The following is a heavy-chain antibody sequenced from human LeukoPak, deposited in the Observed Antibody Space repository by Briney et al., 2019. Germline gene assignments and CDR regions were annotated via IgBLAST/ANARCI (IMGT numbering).Heavy chain of an antibody. V-gene: IGHV1-2*02. J-gene: IGHJ4*02. D-gene: IGHD1-7*01. Sequence: ASVKVSCKASGYTFTCYYMHWVRQAPGQGRGWRGWINPNSGGTNYAQKFQGRVTMTSDTSISTAYMELSRLRSDDTAVYYCARGSLVRYNWNYAAIDYWGQGPLVTVSS. CDR2: INPNSGGT. CDR1: GYTFTCYY. CDR3: ARGSLVRYNWNYAAIDY.